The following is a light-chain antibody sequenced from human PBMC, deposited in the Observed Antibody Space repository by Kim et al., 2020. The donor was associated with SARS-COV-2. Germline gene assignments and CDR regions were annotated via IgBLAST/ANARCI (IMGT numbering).Light chain of an antibody. Sequence: GQAVTISCTGTGSAVGSDNRVSWYQQPPGTAPKLMIYEVSNRPSGVPDRFSGSKSGNTASLTISGLQAEDEADYYCSSYTSSSTVVFGGGTQLTVL. CDR2: EVS. V-gene: IGLV2-18*02. J-gene: IGLJ2*01. CDR3: SSYTSSSTVV. CDR1: GSAVGSDNR.